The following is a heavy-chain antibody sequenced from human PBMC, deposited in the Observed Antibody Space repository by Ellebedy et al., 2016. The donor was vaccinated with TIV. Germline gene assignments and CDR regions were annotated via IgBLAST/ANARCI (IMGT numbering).Heavy chain of an antibody. J-gene: IGHJ4*02. D-gene: IGHD2-2*01. V-gene: IGHV4-4*02. CDR2: IYHSGST. Sequence: MPSETLSLTCAVSGGSISSSNWWSWVRQPPGKGLEWIGEIYHSGSTNYNPSLKSRVTISVDKSKNQFSLKLSSVTAADTAVYYCARERGCSSTSCYARRSVAFDYWGQGTLVTVSS. CDR1: GGSISSSNW. CDR3: ARERGCSSTSCYARRSVAFDY.